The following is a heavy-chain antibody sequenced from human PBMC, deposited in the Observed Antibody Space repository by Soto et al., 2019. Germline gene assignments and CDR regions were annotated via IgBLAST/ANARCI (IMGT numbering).Heavy chain of an antibody. CDR3: ARHDDWFDT. V-gene: IGHV4-39*01. J-gene: IGHJ5*02. CDR2: VYYSGAT. Sequence: SETLSLTCNVSGDSMTSPPYYWCWIRQPPGKGLEWIGTVYYSGATYYNPSLGGRLTVSADTSKNYFSLRLTSVTAADTAVYYCARHDDWFDTWGQRILVTVCS. CDR1: GDSMTSPPYY.